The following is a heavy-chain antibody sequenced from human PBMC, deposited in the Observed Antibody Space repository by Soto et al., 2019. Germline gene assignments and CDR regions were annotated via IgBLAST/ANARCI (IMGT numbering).Heavy chain of an antibody. CDR2: IYYSGST. CDR3: ARENTWSYDFWSGYRDYYYYYMDV. V-gene: IGHV4-31*03. CDR1: GGSISSGGYY. Sequence: QVQLQESGPGLVKPSQTLSLTCTVSGGSISSGGYYWSWIRQHPGKGLEWIGYIYYSGSTYYNPSLKSRVTRSVDTSKNQFSLKLSSVTAADTGVYYCARENTWSYDFWSGYRDYYYYYMDVWGKGTTVTVSS. J-gene: IGHJ6*03. D-gene: IGHD3-3*01.